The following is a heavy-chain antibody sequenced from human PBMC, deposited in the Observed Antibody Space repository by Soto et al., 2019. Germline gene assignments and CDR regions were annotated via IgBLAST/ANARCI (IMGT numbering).Heavy chain of an antibody. J-gene: IGHJ6*02. D-gene: IGHD3-16*01. V-gene: IGHV1-3*01. CDR3: ARPRGAAWGSYSMDV. Sequence: QVQLVQSGAEVKKPGASVKVSCKASGYTFTSYAMHWVRQAPGQRLEWMGWINAGNGNTKYSQKFQGRVTMTTDTSTSTAYMELRSLRSDDTAVYYCARPRGAAWGSYSMDVWGQGTTVTVYS. CDR1: GYTFTSYA. CDR2: INAGNGNT.